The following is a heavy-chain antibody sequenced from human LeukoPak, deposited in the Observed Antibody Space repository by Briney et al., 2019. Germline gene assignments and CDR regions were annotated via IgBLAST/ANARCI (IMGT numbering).Heavy chain of an antibody. CDR3: ARDRYYYDSSANYYYTDV. V-gene: IGHV3-53*01. CDR1: DSY. J-gene: IGHJ6*03. D-gene: IGHD3-22*01. CDR2: IYGGGST. Sequence: GGSLRLSCAASDSYTSWVRQAPGKGLEGVSVIYGGGSTHYAEAVKGRFTISRDSSKNTLYLLMNSLRAEDTAVYFCARDRYYYDSSANYYYTDVWGKGTTVTVSS.